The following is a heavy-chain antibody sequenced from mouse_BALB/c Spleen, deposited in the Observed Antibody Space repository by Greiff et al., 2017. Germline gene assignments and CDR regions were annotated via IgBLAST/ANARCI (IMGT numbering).Heavy chain of an antibody. V-gene: IGHV1-18*01. J-gene: IGHJ3*01. CDR2: INPNNGGT. CDR3: AASGYEKDAWFAY. Sequence: EVQLQESGPELVKPGASVKIPCKASGYTFTDYNMDWVKQSHGKSLEWIGDINPNNGGTIYNQKFKGKATLTVDKSSSTAYMELRSLTSEDTAVYNCAASGYEKDAWFAYWGQGTLVTVSA. D-gene: IGHD3-1*01. CDR1: GYTFTDYN.